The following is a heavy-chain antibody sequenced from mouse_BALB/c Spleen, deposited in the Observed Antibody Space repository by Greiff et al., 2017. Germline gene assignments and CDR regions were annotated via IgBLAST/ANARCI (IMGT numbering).Heavy chain of an antibody. CDR2: INPSNGRT. V-gene: IGHV1S81*02. D-gene: IGHD2-4*01. CDR1: GYTFTSYW. CDR3: AAGDYDEAY. Sequence: HVQLQQPGAELVKPGASVKLSCKASGYTFTSYWMHWVKQRPGQGLEWIGEINPSNGRTNYNEKFKSKATLTVDKSSSTAYMQLSSLTSEDSAVYYCAAGDYDEAYWGQGTLVTVSA. J-gene: IGHJ3*01.